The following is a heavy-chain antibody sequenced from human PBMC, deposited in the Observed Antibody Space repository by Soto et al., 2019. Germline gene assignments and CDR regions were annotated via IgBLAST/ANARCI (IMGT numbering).Heavy chain of an antibody. CDR3: ARDGGYCTNGVCLGYYYYMDV. J-gene: IGHJ6*03. Sequence: ASVKVSCKASGYTFTSYDINWVRQATGQGLEWIGWMNPNSGNTGYAQKFQGWVTMTRDTSISTAYMELSRLRSDDTAVYYCARDGGYCTNGVCLGYYYYMDVWGKGTTVTVSS. CDR1: GYTFTSYD. V-gene: IGHV1-8*01. CDR2: MNPNSGNT. D-gene: IGHD2-8*01.